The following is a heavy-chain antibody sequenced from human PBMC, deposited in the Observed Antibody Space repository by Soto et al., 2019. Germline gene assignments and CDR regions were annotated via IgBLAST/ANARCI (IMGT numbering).Heavy chain of an antibody. J-gene: IGHJ3*02. CDR2: ISTSRTYI. CDR3: AKILIPVSDHIRDAFDI. V-gene: IGHV3-21*01. D-gene: IGHD6-19*01. Sequence: EVQLVESRGGLVKPGGSLRLSCAASGFTFNTYSMNWVRQAPGKGLQWVSSISTSRTYIYYADSVKGRFTISRDDAKNSLYLQMNSLRDEYTAVYYGAKILIPVSDHIRDAFDIWGQGTMVTVSS. CDR1: GFTFNTYS.